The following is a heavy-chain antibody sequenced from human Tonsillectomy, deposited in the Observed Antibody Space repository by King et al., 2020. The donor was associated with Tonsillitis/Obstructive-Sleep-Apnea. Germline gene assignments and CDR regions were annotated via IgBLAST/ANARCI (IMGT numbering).Heavy chain of an antibody. J-gene: IGHJ4*02. D-gene: IGHD1-26*01. V-gene: IGHV1-18*01. CDR1: GYTFISYG. Sequence: QLVQSGAEVKMPGASVKVSCKASGYTFISYGISWVRQAPGQGLEWMGWINAYNGNTNYAQKFQGRVTMTTDTSTSTAYMGLRSLRSDDTAVYYCARGPYSGSFLGHYSFDYWGQGTLVTVSS. CDR2: INAYNGNT. CDR3: ARGPYSGSFLGHYSFDY.